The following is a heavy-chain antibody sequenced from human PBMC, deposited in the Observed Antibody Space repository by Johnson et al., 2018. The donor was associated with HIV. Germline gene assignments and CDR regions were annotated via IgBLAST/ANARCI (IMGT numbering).Heavy chain of an antibody. CDR3: ARDHSRDEAFDI. CDR2: ISYDGSNE. D-gene: IGHD5-24*01. Sequence: QMLLVESGGGVVQPGRSLRLSCAASGFTFSSYAMHWVRQAPGKGLEWVAVISYDGSNEYYADSVKGRFTISRDNSKNTLYLQMNSLRAEDTAVYYCARDHSRDEAFDIWGQGTMVSVSS. V-gene: IGHV3-30-3*01. CDR1: GFTFSSYA. J-gene: IGHJ3*02.